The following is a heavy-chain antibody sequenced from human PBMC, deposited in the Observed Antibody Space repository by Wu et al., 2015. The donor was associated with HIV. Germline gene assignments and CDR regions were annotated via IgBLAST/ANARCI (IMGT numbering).Heavy chain of an antibody. CDR2: IIPIFGTA. J-gene: IGHJ3*02. Sequence: QVQLVQSGAEVKKPGSSVKVSCKASGGTFSSYAISWVRQAPGQGLEWMGRIIPIFGTANYAQKFQGRVTITADESTSTAYMELSSLRSEDTAVYYCARSDSWGGYDQGHAFDIWGQGTMVTVSS. CDR3: ARSDSWGGYDQGHAFDI. V-gene: IGHV1-69*13. CDR1: GGTFSSYA. D-gene: IGHD5-12*01.